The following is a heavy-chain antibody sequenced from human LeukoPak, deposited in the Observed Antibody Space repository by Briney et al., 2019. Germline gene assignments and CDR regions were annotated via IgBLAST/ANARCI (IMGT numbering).Heavy chain of an antibody. V-gene: IGHV1-8*03. D-gene: IGHD2-2*01. CDR1: GYTFTSYD. Sequence: AASVKLFCKASGYTFTSYDMNWVRRATGQALEWMVCMNANSDHTGYAQKVQGRVTITRNTSISTAYRELSSLRSEHTGVYFCAREGSKSGYYYRDVWGKGTTVTVSS. CDR3: AREGSKSGYYYRDV. J-gene: IGHJ6*03. CDR2: MNANSDHT.